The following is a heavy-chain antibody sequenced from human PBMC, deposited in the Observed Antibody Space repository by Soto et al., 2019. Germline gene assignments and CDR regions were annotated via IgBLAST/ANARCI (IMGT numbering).Heavy chain of an antibody. Sequence: EVQLVESGGGLVKPGGSLRLSCAASGFTFTRYSMNWVRQAPGKGLEWVSSISSNTNYIYYGDSMKGRFTISRDNAKNSLYLEMNSLRAEDTAVYYCARVSEDLTSNFDYWGQGALVTVSS. CDR3: ARVSEDLTSNFDY. V-gene: IGHV3-21*06. J-gene: IGHJ4*02. CDR1: GFTFTRYS. CDR2: ISSNTNYI.